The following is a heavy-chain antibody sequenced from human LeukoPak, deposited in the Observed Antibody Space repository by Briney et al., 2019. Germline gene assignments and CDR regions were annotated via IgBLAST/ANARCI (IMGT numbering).Heavy chain of an antibody. CDR2: INPNSGGT. J-gene: IGHJ4*02. Sequence: ASVKVSCKASGYTFTGYYMHWVRQAPGQGLEWMGWINPNSGGTNYAQKFQGRVTMTRDTSISTAYMGLSRLRSDDTAVYYCARDPVRRDGLPGYWGQGTLVTVSS. D-gene: IGHD4-17*01. CDR3: ARDPVRRDGLPGY. V-gene: IGHV1-2*02. CDR1: GYTFTGYY.